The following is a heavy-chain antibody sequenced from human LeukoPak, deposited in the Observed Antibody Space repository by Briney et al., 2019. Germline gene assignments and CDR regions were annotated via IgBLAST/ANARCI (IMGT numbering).Heavy chain of an antibody. V-gene: IGHV4-39*07. CDR3: ARCKHFIWFGGDYYYYYGMDV. Sequence: SETLSLTCTVSGGSISSSNYYWSWIRQPPGKGLEWIGEINHSGSTNYNPSLKSRVTISVDTSKNQFSLKLSSVTAADTAVYYCARCKHFIWFGGDYYYYYGMDVWGQGTTVTVSS. CDR2: INHSGST. CDR1: GGSISSSNYY. D-gene: IGHD3-10*01. J-gene: IGHJ6*02.